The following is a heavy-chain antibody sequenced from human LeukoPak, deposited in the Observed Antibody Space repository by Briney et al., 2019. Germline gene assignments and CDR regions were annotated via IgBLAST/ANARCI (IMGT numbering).Heavy chain of an antibody. J-gene: IGHJ4*02. D-gene: IGHD3-10*01. V-gene: IGHV3-23*01. CDR2: ISGSGGST. Sequence: GGSLRLSCAASGFTFSSYAMSWVRQAPGKGLEWVSAISGSGGSTYYADSEKGRFTISRDNSKNTLYLQMNSLRAEDTAVYYCAKWATLNYGSGSYGTAYYFDYWGQGTLVTVSS. CDR3: AKWATLNYGSGSYGTAYYFDY. CDR1: GFTFSSYA.